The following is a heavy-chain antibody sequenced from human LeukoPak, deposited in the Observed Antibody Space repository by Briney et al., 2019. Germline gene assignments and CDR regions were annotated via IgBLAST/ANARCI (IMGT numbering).Heavy chain of an antibody. V-gene: IGHV4-34*01. CDR1: GGSFSGYY. CDR2: INHSGST. D-gene: IGHD5-18*01. CDR3: ARGRRYSYGPNDY. J-gene: IGHJ4*02. Sequence: SETLSLTCAVYGGSFSGYYWSWIRQPPGKGLEWIGGINHSGSTNYNPSLKSRVTISVDTSKNQFSLKLSSVTAADTAVYYCARGRRYSYGPNDYWGQGTLVTVSS.